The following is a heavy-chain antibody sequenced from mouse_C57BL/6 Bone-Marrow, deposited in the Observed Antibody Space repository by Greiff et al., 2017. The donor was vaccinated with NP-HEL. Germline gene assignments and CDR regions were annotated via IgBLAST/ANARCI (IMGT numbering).Heavy chain of an antibody. CDR2: ISDGGSYT. J-gene: IGHJ4*01. Sequence: EVQLVESGGGLVKPGGSLKLSCAASGFTFSSYAMSWVRQTPEKRLEWVATISDGGSYTYYPDNVKGRFTISRDNAKNNLYLQMSHLKSEETAMYYCARDRLGRGYYYARDYWGQGTSVTVSS. CDR3: ARDRLGRGYYYARDY. CDR1: GFTFSSYA. D-gene: IGHD4-1*01. V-gene: IGHV5-4*01.